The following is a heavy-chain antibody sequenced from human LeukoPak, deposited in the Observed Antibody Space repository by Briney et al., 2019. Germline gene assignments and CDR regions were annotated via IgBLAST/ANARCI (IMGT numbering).Heavy chain of an antibody. Sequence: SVKVSCKASGGTFSSYAISWVRQAPGQGLEWMGRIIPIFGTANYAQKFQGRVTITTDESTSTAYMELSSPRSEDTAVYYCAGVVITNAEYFQHWGQGTLVTVSS. D-gene: IGHD3-22*01. J-gene: IGHJ1*01. V-gene: IGHV1-69*05. CDR1: GGTFSSYA. CDR2: IIPIFGTA. CDR3: AGVVITNAEYFQH.